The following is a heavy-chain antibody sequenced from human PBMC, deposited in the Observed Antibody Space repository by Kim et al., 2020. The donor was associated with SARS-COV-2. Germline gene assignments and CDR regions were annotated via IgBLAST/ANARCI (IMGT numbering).Heavy chain of an antibody. V-gene: IGHV1-18*04. D-gene: IGHD2-2*01. Sequence: ASVKVSCKASGYTFTSYGISWVRQAPGQGLEWMGWISAYNGNTNYAQKLQGRVTMTTDTSTSTAYMELRSLRSDDTAVYYCARALQPSYIVVVPAAMLGVSLPDYWGQGTLVTVSS. CDR3: ARALQPSYIVVVPAAMLGVSLPDY. CDR1: GYTFTSYG. J-gene: IGHJ4*02. CDR2: ISAYNGNT.